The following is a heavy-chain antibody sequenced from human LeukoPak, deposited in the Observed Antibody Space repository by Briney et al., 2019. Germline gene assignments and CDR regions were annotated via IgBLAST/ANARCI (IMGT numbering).Heavy chain of an antibody. CDR2: INSDGGST. CDR3: ARGGTSGSLIY. J-gene: IGHJ4*02. D-gene: IGHD1-26*01. CDR1: GFTLSSYW. V-gene: IGHV3-74*01. Sequence: GGSLRLSCAASGFTLSSYWMHWVRQDPLKGLVWVSRINSDGGSTGYADSVKGRFTISRDNAKNTLYLQMNSLRAEDTALYYCARGGTSGSLIYWGQGTLVTVSS.